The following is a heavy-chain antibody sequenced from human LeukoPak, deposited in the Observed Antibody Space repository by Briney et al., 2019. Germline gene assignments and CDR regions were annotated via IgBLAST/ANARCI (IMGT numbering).Heavy chain of an antibody. CDR3: ARDLSSIVVDY. D-gene: IGHD2-15*01. CDR1: GFTFSDYSM. Sequence: GSLRLSCAASGFTFSDYSMNWVRQPPGKGLEWIGEIYHSGSTNYNPSLKSRVTISVDKSKNQFSLKLSSVTAADTAVYYCARDLSSIVVDYWGQGTLVTVSS. J-gene: IGHJ4*02. V-gene: IGHV4-4*02. CDR2: IYHSGST.